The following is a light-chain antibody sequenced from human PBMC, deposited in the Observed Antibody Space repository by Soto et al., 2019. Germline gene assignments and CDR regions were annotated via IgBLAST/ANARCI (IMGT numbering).Light chain of an antibody. CDR2: GAS. CDR1: QSVSSN. CDR3: QQYNNWTRT. J-gene: IGKJ1*01. V-gene: IGKV3-15*01. Sequence: EIVMTQSPATLSVSPGGRATLSCRASQSVSSNLACYQQKPGQAPRLLIYGASTRAPGIPATFSGSGSGTEFTITVNRLQSEDFAVYYCQQYNNWTRTFGKGTKLEIK.